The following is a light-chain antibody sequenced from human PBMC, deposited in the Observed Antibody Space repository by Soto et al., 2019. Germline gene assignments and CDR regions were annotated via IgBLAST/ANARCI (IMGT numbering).Light chain of an antibody. V-gene: IGKV1-39*01. J-gene: IGKJ2*01. CDR1: QNIRNY. CDR3: QQGHTLHYT. Sequence: DIQMTQSPASLSSSIGDRVTITCRASQNIRNYLNWYQQKPGQAHNLLMDASSSLRGGVPSRFRSSGSGTEFTLTISSLQAEDFATDYGQQGHTLHYTCGQGPNLGI. CDR2: ASS.